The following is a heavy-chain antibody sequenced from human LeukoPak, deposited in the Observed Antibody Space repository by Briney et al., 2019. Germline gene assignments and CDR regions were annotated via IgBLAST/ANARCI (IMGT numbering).Heavy chain of an antibody. J-gene: IGHJ4*02. CDR3: ARRIGDILTGYYNVMDY. D-gene: IGHD3-9*01. CDR2: IYHSGGT. CDR1: GGSISSGNW. Sequence: SETLSLTCAVSGGSISSGNWWSWVRQTPGKGLEWIGEIYHSGGTNYNPSLKSRVTISVDTSKNQFSLKLSSVTAADTAVYYCARRIGDILTGYYNVMDYWGQGTLVTVSS. V-gene: IGHV4-4*02.